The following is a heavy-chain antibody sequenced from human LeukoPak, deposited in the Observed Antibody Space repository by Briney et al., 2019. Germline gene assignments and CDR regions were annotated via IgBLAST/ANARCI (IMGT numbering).Heavy chain of an antibody. CDR3: ARGGGLDV. CDR2: INHNGDVN. J-gene: IGHJ6*02. D-gene: IGHD3-16*01. V-gene: IGHV3-7*03. Sequence: GGSLRLSCAASGFTFSSYAMNWARQAPGKGLEWVASINHNGDVNYYVDSVKGRFTISRDNAKNSLYLQMSNLRAEDTAVYFCARGGGLDVWGQGATVTVSS. CDR1: GFTFSSYA.